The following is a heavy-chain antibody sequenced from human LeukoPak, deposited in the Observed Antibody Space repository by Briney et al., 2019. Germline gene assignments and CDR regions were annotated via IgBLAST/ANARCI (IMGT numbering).Heavy chain of an antibody. CDR2: ISSGSSYI. V-gene: IGHV3-21*01. CDR1: GFTFSTYR. Sequence: GGSLRLSCAASGFTFSTYRMNWVRQAPGKALEWVSSISSGSSYIYYADSVKGRFTISRDNAKNSLDLQMNSLRVEDTAVYYCARVLGSSNRYFDYWGQGTLVTVSS. J-gene: IGHJ4*02. CDR3: ARVLGSSNRYFDY. D-gene: IGHD6-6*01.